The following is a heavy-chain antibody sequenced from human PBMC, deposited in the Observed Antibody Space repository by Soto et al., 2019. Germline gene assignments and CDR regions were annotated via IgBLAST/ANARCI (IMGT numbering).Heavy chain of an antibody. CDR2: IYYSGST. D-gene: IGHD6-13*01. Sequence: ETRSLTCPFSGFSISSYYVSWIRPPPGKGLEWIGYIYYSGSTNYNPSLKSRVTISVDTSKNQFSLKLSSVTAADTAVYYCARESPGIANWFDPWGQGTLVNVS. J-gene: IGHJ5*02. V-gene: IGHV4-59*01. CDR1: GFSISSYY. CDR3: ARESPGIANWFDP.